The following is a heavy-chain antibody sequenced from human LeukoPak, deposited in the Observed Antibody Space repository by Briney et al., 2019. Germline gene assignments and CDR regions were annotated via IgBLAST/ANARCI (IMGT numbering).Heavy chain of an antibody. V-gene: IGHV1-18*01. CDR3: AREWYYYTSGSYSHCDY. CDR1: GYTFTNYG. Sequence: ASLKVSCKASGYTFTNYGVTWVRQAPGHGLEWIGWISAYNGNTNYAQKFQGRVTMTTDTSTTTAYMELRSLRSDDTAMYYCAREWYYYTSGSYSHCDYWGQGTLVTVSS. CDR2: ISAYNGNT. J-gene: IGHJ4*02. D-gene: IGHD3-10*01.